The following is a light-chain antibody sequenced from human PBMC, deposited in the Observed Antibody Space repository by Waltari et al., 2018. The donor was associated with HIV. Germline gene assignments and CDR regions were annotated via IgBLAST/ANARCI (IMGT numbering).Light chain of an antibody. CDR1: ALPMQY. V-gene: IGLV3-25*03. CDR3: QSANRNAKV. Sequence: SSELTQPLSVSVSPAQTAKITCSGDALPMQYSYWYQQKPGQAPVLAIYKDSERPSGIPERFSGSSSGATVTLTVSGVQAEDEDDYYCQSANRNAKVFGGGTKLTVL. J-gene: IGLJ3*02. CDR2: KDS.